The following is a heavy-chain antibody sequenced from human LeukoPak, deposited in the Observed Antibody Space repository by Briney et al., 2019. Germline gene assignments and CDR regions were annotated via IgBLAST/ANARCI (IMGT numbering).Heavy chain of an antibody. CDR2: IYYSGST. J-gene: IGHJ4*02. CDR1: GGSISSSSYY. CDR3: ARVRDSSSWYRVYYFDY. V-gene: IGHV4-39*07. D-gene: IGHD6-13*01. Sequence: SETLSLTCTVSGGSISSSSYYWGWIRQPPEKGLEWIGSIYYSGSTYYNPSLKSRVTISVDTSKNQFSLKLSSVTAADTAVYYCARVRDSSSWYRVYYFDYWGQGTLVTVSS.